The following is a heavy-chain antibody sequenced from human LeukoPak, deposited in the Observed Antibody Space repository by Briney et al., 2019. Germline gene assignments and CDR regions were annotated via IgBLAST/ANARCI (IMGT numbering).Heavy chain of an antibody. V-gene: IGHV3-48*04. Sequence: SGGSLRLSCAASGFTFRSYSMNWVRQAPGKALEWVSYISGSSSTIYYADSVKGRFTISRDNAKNSLYLQMNSLRAEDTAIYYCASATTVTASKSFDYWGQGTLVTVSS. CDR3: ASATTVTASKSFDY. CDR1: GFTFRSYS. D-gene: IGHD4-17*01. CDR2: ISGSSSTI. J-gene: IGHJ4*02.